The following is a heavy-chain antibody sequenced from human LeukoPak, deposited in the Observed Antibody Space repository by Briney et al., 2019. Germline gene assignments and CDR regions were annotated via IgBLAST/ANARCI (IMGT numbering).Heavy chain of an antibody. CDR2: ISGSSGNI. Sequence: LPGGSLRLSCAASGFTFSRFSMNWVRQAPGKGLEWVSYISGSSGNIHYADSVKGRFTISRDIAKNSLYLQMNSLRAEDTAVYYCARDTAFSFDYWGQGNLVTVSS. D-gene: IGHD2-21*02. V-gene: IGHV3-48*01. CDR1: GFTFSRFS. J-gene: IGHJ4*02. CDR3: ARDTAFSFDY.